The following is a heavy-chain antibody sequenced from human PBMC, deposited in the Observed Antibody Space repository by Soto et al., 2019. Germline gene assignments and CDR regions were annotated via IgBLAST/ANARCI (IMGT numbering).Heavy chain of an antibody. J-gene: IGHJ4*02. D-gene: IGHD2-15*01. CDR2: IYYSGST. CDR3: ARHRLIGYCSGGSCYEYYFDY. CDR1: GGSISSSSYY. Sequence: SETLSLTCTVSGGSISSSSYYWGWIRQPPGKGLEWIGSIYYSGSTYYNPSLKSRVTISVDTSKNQFSLKLSSVTAADTAVYYCARHRLIGYCSGGSCYEYYFDYWGQGTLVTVSS. V-gene: IGHV4-39*01.